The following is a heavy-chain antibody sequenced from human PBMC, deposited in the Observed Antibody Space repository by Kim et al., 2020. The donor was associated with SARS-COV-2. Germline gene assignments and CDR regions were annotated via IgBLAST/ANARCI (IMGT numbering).Heavy chain of an antibody. CDR1: GGSISIDRYY. CDR3: ARHEGGSSGWYTRDY. J-gene: IGHJ4*02. CDR2: IYYSGST. Sequence: SETLSLTCTVSGGSISIDRYYWGWIRQPPGRGLEWIVTIYYSGSTYYNPSLKSRVTISVETSKNQFSLKLNSVTAADTAVYYCARHEGGSSGWYTRDYWGQGTLVTVSS. D-gene: IGHD6-19*01. V-gene: IGHV4-39*01.